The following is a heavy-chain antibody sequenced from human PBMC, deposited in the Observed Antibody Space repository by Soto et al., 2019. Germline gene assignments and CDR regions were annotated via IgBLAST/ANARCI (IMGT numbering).Heavy chain of an antibody. CDR2: IIPIFGTA. J-gene: IGHJ3*02. CDR1: GGTFSSYA. Sequence: QVQLVQSGAEVKKPGSSVKVSCKASGGTFSSYAISWVRQAPGQGLEWMGGIIPIFGTANYAQKFQGRVTITADEYTSPAYMELSSLRSEDTAVYYCARDLAYCSSTSCFNPGAFDIWGQGTMVTVSS. V-gene: IGHV1-69*01. D-gene: IGHD2-2*01. CDR3: ARDLAYCSSTSCFNPGAFDI.